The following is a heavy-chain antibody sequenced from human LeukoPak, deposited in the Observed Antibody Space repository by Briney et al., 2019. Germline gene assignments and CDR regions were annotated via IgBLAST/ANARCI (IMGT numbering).Heavy chain of an antibody. Sequence: PSETLSLTCTVSGGSMNNYYWSWIRQPAGKGLEWIGRIDSGGSTNYNPSLKSRVTMTLDTSKNQFSLKMTSVTAADTAVYYCARDPNSALWGQGTLVTVSS. CDR1: GGSMNNYY. CDR3: ARDPNSAL. D-gene: IGHD4-23*01. J-gene: IGHJ4*02. V-gene: IGHV4-4*07. CDR2: IDSGGST.